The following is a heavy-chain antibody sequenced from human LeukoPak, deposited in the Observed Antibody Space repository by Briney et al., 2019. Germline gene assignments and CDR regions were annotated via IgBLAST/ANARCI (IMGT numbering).Heavy chain of an antibody. Sequence: SETLSLTCAVYGGSFSGYYWSWLRQHPGKGLEWIGYIYYSGSTYYNPSLKSRVTISVDTSKNQFSLKLSSVTAADTAVYYCARDMTTVTYAFDIWGQGTMVTVSS. CDR2: IYYSGST. CDR3: ARDMTTVTYAFDI. J-gene: IGHJ3*02. CDR1: GGSFSGYY. V-gene: IGHV4-31*11. D-gene: IGHD4-11*01.